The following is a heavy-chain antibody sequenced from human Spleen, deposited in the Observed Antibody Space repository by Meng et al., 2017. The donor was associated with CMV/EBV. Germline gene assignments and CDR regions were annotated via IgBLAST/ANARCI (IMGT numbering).Heavy chain of an antibody. Sequence: GGSLRLSCAASGFTFTLFEMNWVRQTPGKGLEWVSYINDATNNRYYADSVKGRFTISRDNAQNSLYLQVNSLRVEDTAVYYCARTPRGYSYGYSAFYFDSWGQGTLVTVSS. CDR2: INDATNNR. V-gene: IGHV3-48*03. D-gene: IGHD5-18*01. J-gene: IGHJ4*02. CDR1: GFTFTLFE. CDR3: ARTPRGYSYGYSAFYFDS.